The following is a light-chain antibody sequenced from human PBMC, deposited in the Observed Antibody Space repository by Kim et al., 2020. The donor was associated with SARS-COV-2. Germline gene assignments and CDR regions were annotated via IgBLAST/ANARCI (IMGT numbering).Light chain of an antibody. V-gene: IGKV1-39*01. J-gene: IGKJ2*01. CDR2: AAS. CDR3: QQSFSTPRT. Sequence: SASVGDSVTLTCRASQNIMKYLNWYQQKPGKAPKLLIHAASSLQSGVPSSFSGSGSGTDFSLTINSLQLEDFATYSCQQSFSTPRTFGQGTKLEI. CDR1: QNIMKY.